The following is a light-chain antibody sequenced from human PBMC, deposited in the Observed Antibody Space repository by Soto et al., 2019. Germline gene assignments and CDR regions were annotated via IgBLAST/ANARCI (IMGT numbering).Light chain of an antibody. J-gene: IGKJ5*01. V-gene: IGKV3D-20*02. CDR3: QQHNDWPT. CDR2: GAS. Sequence: EIVLTQSPDTRSLSPGERSTLSCRASQSVSSSYLAWYQQKPGQAPRLLIYGASSRATGIPDRFSGSGSGTEFILTISSVESEDFAIYYCQQHNDWPTFGQGTRLETK. CDR1: QSVSSSY.